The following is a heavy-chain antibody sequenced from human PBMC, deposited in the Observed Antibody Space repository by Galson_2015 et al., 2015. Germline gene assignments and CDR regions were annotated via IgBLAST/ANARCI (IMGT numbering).Heavy chain of an antibody. J-gene: IGHJ5*02. V-gene: IGHV3-30*18. Sequence: SLRLSCAASGFTFSSYGMHWVRQAPGKGLQWLAVISNDGSNKYYADSVKGRFTISRDNSKNTLYLQVNSLRAEDTAVYYCAKDHDSRGYIANWFDPWGQGTLVIVSS. CDR3: AKDHDSRGYIANWFDP. CDR1: GFTFSSYG. CDR2: ISNDGSNK. D-gene: IGHD3-22*01.